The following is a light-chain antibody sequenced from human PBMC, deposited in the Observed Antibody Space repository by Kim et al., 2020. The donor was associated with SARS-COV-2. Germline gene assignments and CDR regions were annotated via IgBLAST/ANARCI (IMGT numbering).Light chain of an antibody. V-gene: IGKV3-20*01. J-gene: IGKJ1*01. Sequence: APGERATLSCRASQSVSSSYLAWYQQRPGQAPRLLIYGASSRATAIPDRFSGSGSGTDFTLTISRLEPEDFAVYYCQQYGSSPRTFGQGTKVDIE. CDR3: QQYGSSPRT. CDR1: QSVSSSY. CDR2: GAS.